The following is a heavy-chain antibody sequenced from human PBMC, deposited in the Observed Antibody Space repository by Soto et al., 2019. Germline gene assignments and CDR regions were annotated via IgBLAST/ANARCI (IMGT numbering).Heavy chain of an antibody. J-gene: IGHJ4*02. CDR3: AKDSEIVVVVAAHRSNFDY. Sequence: EVQLLESGGGLVQPGGSLRLSCAASGFTFSSYAMSWVRQAPGKGLEWVSAISGSGGNTYYADSVKGRFTISRDNSKNTLYLQMNSLRAEDTAVYYCAKDSEIVVVVAAHRSNFDYWGQGTLVTVSS. CDR2: ISGSGGNT. V-gene: IGHV3-23*01. CDR1: GFTFSSYA. D-gene: IGHD2-15*01.